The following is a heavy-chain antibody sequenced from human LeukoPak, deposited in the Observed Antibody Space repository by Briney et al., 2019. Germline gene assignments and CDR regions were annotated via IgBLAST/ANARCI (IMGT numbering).Heavy chain of an antibody. J-gene: IGHJ4*02. CDR3: ARDCSGGSCYFDY. D-gene: IGHD2-15*01. Sequence: ASVKVSCMASGGTFSSYAISWVRQAPGQGLEWMGGIIPIFGTANYAQKFQGRVTITADESTSTAYMELSSLRSEDTAVYYCARDCSGGSCYFDYWGQRTLVTVSS. V-gene: IGHV1-69*13. CDR1: GGTFSSYA. CDR2: IIPIFGTA.